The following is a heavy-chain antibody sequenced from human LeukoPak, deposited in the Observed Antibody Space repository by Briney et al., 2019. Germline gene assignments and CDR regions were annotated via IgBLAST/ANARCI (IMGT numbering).Heavy chain of an antibody. CDR2: TYYRSKWYN. V-gene: IGHV6-1*01. Sequence: SRTLSLTCAISGDSVSSNSAAWNWIRQSPSRGLEWLGRTYYRSKWYNDYAVSVKSRITINPDTSKNQFSLQLNSVTPEDTAVYYCARGIFSSSWYDHYFDYWGQGTLVTVSS. CDR1: GDSVSSNSAA. CDR3: ARGIFSSSWYDHYFDY. D-gene: IGHD6-13*01. J-gene: IGHJ4*02.